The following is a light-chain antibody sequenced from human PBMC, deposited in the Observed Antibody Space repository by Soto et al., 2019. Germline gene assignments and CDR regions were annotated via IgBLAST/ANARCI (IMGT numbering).Light chain of an antibody. CDR3: QQRSSWPLA. V-gene: IGKV3-11*01. Sequence: EIVLTQSPATLSLFPGERATLSCRASQSVSSYLAWYQQKPGQAPRLLIYDASHRVTGIPARFSGSGSGTDFTLTISSLEPEDFAVYYCQQRSSWPLAFGGRTKVEIK. CDR1: QSVSSY. CDR2: DAS. J-gene: IGKJ4*01.